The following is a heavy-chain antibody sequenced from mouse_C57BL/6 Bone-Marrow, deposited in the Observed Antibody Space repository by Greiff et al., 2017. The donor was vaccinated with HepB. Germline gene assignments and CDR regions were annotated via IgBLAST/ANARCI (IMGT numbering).Heavy chain of an antibody. CDR2: IDPETGGT. V-gene: IGHV1-15*01. CDR3: TRRDWDVDYFDY. CDR1: GYTFTDYE. D-gene: IGHD4-1*01. J-gene: IGHJ2*01. Sequence: VQLQQSGAELVRPGASVTLSCKASGYTFTDYEMHWVKQTPVHGLEWIGAIDPETGGTAYNQKFKGKAILTADKSSSTAYMELRSRTSEDSAVYYCTRRDWDVDYFDYWGQGTTLTVSS.